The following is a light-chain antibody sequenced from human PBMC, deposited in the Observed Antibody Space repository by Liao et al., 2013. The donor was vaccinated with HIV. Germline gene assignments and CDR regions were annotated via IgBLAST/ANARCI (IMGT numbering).Light chain of an antibody. V-gene: IGLV3-1*01. CDR1: NLGDKY. CDR3: QAWDSSTAGV. CDR2: QDY. J-gene: IGLJ2*01. Sequence: SYELTQPPSVSVSPGQTASVTCSGDNLGDKYVCWYQQKPGQSPLLVIYQDYRRPSGIPERFSGSNSGSTATLTISGTQAMDEADYYCQAWDSSTAGVFGGGTKLTVL.